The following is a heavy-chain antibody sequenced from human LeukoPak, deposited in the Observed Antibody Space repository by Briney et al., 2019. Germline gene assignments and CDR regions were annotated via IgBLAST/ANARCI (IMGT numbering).Heavy chain of an antibody. D-gene: IGHD5-12*01. Sequence: PGGSLRLSCAASGFTVSSSYMNWVRQAPGKGLEWVSVFYSGGSTYYADSVKGRFTISRDNFKNTLYLQMNSLRAEDTAVYYCARNRGYSGYEPFDSWGQGTLVTVSS. V-gene: IGHV3-66*01. CDR3: ARNRGYSGYEPFDS. CDR2: FYSGGST. J-gene: IGHJ4*02. CDR1: GFTVSSSY.